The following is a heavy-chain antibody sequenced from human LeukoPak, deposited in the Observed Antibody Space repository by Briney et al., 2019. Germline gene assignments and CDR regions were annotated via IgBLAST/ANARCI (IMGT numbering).Heavy chain of an antibody. Sequence: ASVKVSCKASGYTFTDYFIHWVRQALGQGLEWMGWINPNIGDASYAQKFQDRVTMTRDRSINTAYMELSRLTSDDTAVYYCARMALDGGDSIGFDSWSQGTLVTVSS. CDR2: INPNIGDA. CDR3: ARMALDGGDSIGFDS. J-gene: IGHJ5*01. V-gene: IGHV1-2*02. D-gene: IGHD2-21*02. CDR1: GYTFTDYF.